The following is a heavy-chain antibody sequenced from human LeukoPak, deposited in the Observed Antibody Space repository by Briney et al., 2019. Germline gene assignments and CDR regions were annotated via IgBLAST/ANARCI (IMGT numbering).Heavy chain of an antibody. J-gene: IGHJ4*02. D-gene: IGHD3-10*01. CDR3: AGKRSYLDY. CDR2: VNHSGST. V-gene: IGHV4-34*01. CDR1: GGSFSGYY. Sequence: SETLSLTCAVYGGSFSGYYWSWIRQPPGKGLEWIGEVNHSGSTNYNPSLKSRVTISVDTSKNQFSLKLSSVTAADTAVYYCAGKRSYLDYWGQGTLVTVSS.